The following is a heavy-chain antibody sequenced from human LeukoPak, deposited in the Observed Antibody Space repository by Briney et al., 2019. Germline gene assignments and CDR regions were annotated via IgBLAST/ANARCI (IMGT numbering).Heavy chain of an antibody. CDR3: VRDSDYQRNSGGLYAHYDALDI. CDR1: GFRFGSFW. Sequence: GGSLRLSCVASGFRFGSFWVSWVRQAPGKGLEWVANINQDGSEKYYVDSVKGRFTISRDNAKNSLHLQMNSLRSEDTAVYYCVRDSDYQRNSGGLYAHYDALDIWGHGTMVTVSS. CDR2: INQDGSEK. J-gene: IGHJ3*02. V-gene: IGHV3-7*01. D-gene: IGHD2-21*01.